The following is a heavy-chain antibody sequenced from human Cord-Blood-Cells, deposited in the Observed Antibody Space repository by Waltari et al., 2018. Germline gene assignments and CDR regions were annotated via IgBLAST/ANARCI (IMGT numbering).Heavy chain of an antibody. CDR2: TSYRSKWYN. J-gene: IGHJ3*02. V-gene: IGHV6-1*01. CDR1: GDSVSRNSAA. CDR3: ARDKSIAVAGTSDAFDI. Sequence: QVQLQQSGPGRVKPSQTLSLTCAIPGDSVSRNSAAWTWIRQSPSRGLEWLGRTSYRSKWYNDYAVSVKSRITLNPDTSKNQFSLQLNSVTPEDTAVYYCARDKSIAVAGTSDAFDIWGQGTMVTVSS. D-gene: IGHD6-19*01.